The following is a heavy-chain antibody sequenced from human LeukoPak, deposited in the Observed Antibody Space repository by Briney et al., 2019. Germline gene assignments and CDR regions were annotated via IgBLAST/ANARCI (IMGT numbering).Heavy chain of an antibody. CDR2: IYYSGST. J-gene: IGHJ4*02. CDR3: ASSMVRGVTLRS. V-gene: IGHV4-59*08. CDR1: GGSISSYY. Sequence: SETLSLTCTFSGGSISSYYWSWIRQPPGRGLDGMGYIYYSGSTNYNPSLKSRVNISVDTSKNQFSLKLSSVTAADTAVYYCASSMVRGVTLRSWGRGTLVTVSS. D-gene: IGHD3-10*01.